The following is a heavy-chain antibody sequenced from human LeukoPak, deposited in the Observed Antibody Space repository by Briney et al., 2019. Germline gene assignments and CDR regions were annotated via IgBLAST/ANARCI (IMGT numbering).Heavy chain of an antibody. V-gene: IGHV3-74*01. CDR2: INSDGSST. Sequence: GGSLTLSCAASGCTFSSYWMHWVRQAPGKGLVWVSRINSDGSSTNYADSVKGRFTISRDNAKNTLYLRMNSLRAEDTAVYYCARDRDGYKSFDYWGQGTLVTVSS. J-gene: IGHJ4*02. D-gene: IGHD5-24*01. CDR1: GCTFSSYW. CDR3: ARDRDGYKSFDY.